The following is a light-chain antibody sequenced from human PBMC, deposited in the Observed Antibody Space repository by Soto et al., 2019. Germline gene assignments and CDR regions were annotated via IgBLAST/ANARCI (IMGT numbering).Light chain of an antibody. V-gene: IGLV2-18*01. CDR2: EVS. CDR3: TLYTSRSTYA. Sequence: QSVLTQPPSVSGSPGQSVTISCTGSNSDVGSYNRLSWYQQPPGTAPKLMIYEVSNRPSGVPDRFSGSKSGNTASLTISGLQAEDEADYYCTLYTSRSTYAFGTGTKVTVL. CDR1: NSDVGSYNR. J-gene: IGLJ1*01.